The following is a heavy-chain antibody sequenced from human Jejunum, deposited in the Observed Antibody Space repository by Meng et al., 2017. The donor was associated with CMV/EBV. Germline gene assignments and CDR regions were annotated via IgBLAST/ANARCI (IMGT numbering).Heavy chain of an antibody. D-gene: IGHD5-12*01. CDR2: ITSSGGPQ. J-gene: IGHJ5*02. V-gene: IGHV3-48*03. CDR1: GFTFSNYE. CDR3: ARSKVAMGCDH. Sequence: VGSGFTFSNYEMNWVRQAPGKGLEWVSFITSSGGPQYHADSVKGRFSISRDNAKNSVYLQMNGLRVEDTAIYYCARSKVAMGCDHWGQGTLVTVSS.